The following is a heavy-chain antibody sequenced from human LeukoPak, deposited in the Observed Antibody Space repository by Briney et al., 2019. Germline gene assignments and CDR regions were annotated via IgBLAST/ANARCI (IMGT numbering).Heavy chain of an antibody. J-gene: IGHJ4*02. Sequence: GGSLRLSCAASGFTFSSYAMHWVRQAPGKGLEWVAVISYDGSNKYYADSVKGRFTISRDNSKNTLYLQMNSLRAEDTAVYYCAKDRSYSGSYYDFDYWGQGTLVTVSS. CDR3: AKDRSYSGSYYDFDY. CDR2: ISYDGSNK. CDR1: GFTFSSYA. D-gene: IGHD1-26*01. V-gene: IGHV3-30*04.